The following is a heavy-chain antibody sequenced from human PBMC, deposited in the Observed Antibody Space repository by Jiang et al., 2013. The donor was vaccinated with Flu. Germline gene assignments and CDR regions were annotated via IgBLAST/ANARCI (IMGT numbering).Heavy chain of an antibody. CDR3: ARGRLLLSWYYGMDV. CDR2: INHSGNT. J-gene: IGHJ6*02. Sequence: LLKPSETLSLTCAVYGGSFSGYYWSWIRQPPGKGLEWIGEINHSGNTNYNPSLKSRVTISVDTSKNQFSLKLSSVTAADTAVYYCARGRLLLSWYYGMDVWGQGTTVTVSS. D-gene: IGHD2-15*01. V-gene: IGHV4-34*01. CDR1: GGSFSGYY.